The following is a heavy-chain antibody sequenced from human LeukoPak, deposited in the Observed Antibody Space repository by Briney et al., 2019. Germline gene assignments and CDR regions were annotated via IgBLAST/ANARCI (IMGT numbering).Heavy chain of an antibody. J-gene: IGHJ5*02. D-gene: IGHD1-26*01. CDR1: GGSISRYL. V-gene: IGHV4-59*01. CDR2: ISNSGDT. CDR3: ARDGGIVGTTTWFDP. Sequence: SETLSLTCTVSGGSISRYLWSWIRQPPGKGPEWIGFISNSGDTKYNPSLKSRVTISVDMSKNQFSLNLRSVTAADTAVYYCARDGGIVGTTTWFDPWGQGTLVTVSS.